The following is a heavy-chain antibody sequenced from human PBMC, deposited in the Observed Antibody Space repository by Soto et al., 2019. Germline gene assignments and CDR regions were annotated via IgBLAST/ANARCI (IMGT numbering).Heavy chain of an antibody. CDR1: GFTFSSYG. V-gene: IGHV3-30*18. CDR3: AKDPNYDFWSGYPPNYYYYGMDV. Sequence: RLSCAASGFTFSSYGMHWVRQAPGKGLEWVAVISYDGSNKYYADSVKGRFTISRDNSRNTLYLQMNSLRAEDTAVYYCAKDPNYDFWSGYPPNYYYYGMDVWGQGTTVTVSS. CDR2: ISYDGSNK. J-gene: IGHJ6*02. D-gene: IGHD3-3*01.